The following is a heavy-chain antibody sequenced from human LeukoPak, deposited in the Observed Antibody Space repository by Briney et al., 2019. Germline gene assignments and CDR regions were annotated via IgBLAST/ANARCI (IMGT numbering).Heavy chain of an antibody. CDR2: IGTGGSTI. V-gene: IGHV3-48*03. D-gene: IGHD6-19*01. CDR1: GFTFSSYE. J-gene: IGHJ4*02. CDR3: TRVGGGDGSGWSTTDY. Sequence: GGSLRLSCAASGFTFSSYEMHWVRQAPGQGLEWVSYIGTGGSTIYYADSVKGRFTISRDNAKNSLYLQMNSLRVEDTAMYYCTRVGGGDGSGWSTTDYWGQGTLVTISS.